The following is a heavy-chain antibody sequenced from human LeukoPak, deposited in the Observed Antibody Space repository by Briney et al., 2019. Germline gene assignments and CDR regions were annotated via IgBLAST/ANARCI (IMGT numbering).Heavy chain of an antibody. D-gene: IGHD5-18*01. CDR1: GLTFDNFS. J-gene: IGHJ4*02. V-gene: IGHV3-23*01. CDR2: ISSRATNT. CDR3: AAGGRYTYGYGD. Sequence: GASLRLSCVVSGLTFDNFSMGWVRQAPGKGLEWVSTISSRATNTYYADSVKGRFTISRDNSKNTLYLELNTLGAEDTAVYYCAAGGRYTYGYGDLGQGTLVTVSS.